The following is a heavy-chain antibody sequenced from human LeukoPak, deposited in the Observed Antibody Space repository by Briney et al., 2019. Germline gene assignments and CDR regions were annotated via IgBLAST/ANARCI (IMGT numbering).Heavy chain of an antibody. D-gene: IGHD6-19*01. CDR3: ARTNSSGWPD. CDR1: GGSFSGYY. Sequence: SETLSLTCAVYGGSFSGYYWSWIRQPPGKGLEWIGEINHSGSTNYNPSLKSRVTISVDTSKSQFSLKLSSVTAADTAVYYCARTNSSGWPDWGQGTLVTVSS. V-gene: IGHV4-34*01. J-gene: IGHJ4*02. CDR2: INHSGST.